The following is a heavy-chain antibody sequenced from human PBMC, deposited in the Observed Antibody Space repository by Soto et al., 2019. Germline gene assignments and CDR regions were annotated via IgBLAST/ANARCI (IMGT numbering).Heavy chain of an antibody. CDR3: AREGQLGY. CDR2: ISGYNGNT. J-gene: IGHJ4*02. V-gene: IGHV1-18*01. D-gene: IGHD6-6*01. CDR1: GYAFTGYG. Sequence: ASVKVSCKASGYAFTGYGITWVRQAPGQGLEWMGWISGYNGNTNYAERLQGRVTMTTDTSTSTAYMELRSLRYDDTAVYYCAREGQLGYWGQGTPVTVSS.